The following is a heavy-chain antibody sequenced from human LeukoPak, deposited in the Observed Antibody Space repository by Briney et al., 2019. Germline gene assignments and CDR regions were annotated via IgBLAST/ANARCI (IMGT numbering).Heavy chain of an antibody. CDR2: INPSDSSA. D-gene: IGHD2-2*02. CDR1: GYSFTNYY. J-gene: IGHJ5*02. CDR3: GRAFIVVKAAAINGPINWFDP. V-gene: IGHV1-46*01. Sequence: GASVKVSCKASGYSFTNYYIHWVRQAPGQGLEWMGMINPSDSSATYPQKFQGRVTMTRDTSTSTVYMELSSLRSEDTAVHYCGRAFIVVKAAAINGPINWFDPWGQGTLVTVSS.